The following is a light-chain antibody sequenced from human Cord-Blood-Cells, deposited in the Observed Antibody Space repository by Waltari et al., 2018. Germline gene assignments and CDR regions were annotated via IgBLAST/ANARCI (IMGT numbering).Light chain of an antibody. CDR1: SSDVGGYNY. Sequence: QSALTQPASVSGSPGQSITISCTGTSSDVGGYNYVSWYQQHQGKAPKLLSYDVSKRPSGVSNRFSGSKSGNTASLTISGLQAEDEADYYCSSYTSSSTWVFGGGTKLTVL. V-gene: IGLV2-14*01. CDR2: DVS. J-gene: IGLJ3*02. CDR3: SSYTSSSTWV.